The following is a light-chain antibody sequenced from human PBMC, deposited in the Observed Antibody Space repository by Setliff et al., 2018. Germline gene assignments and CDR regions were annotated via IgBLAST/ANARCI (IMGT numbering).Light chain of an antibody. Sequence: QSALTQPASVSGSPGQSITISCTGASTDVGDYHYVSWYQQHPGKAPKLIIYEVSNRPSGVSHRFSGSKSGTTASLTISGLQAEHEADYHCSSYISGSTNVLFGGGTKVTVL. V-gene: IGLV2-14*01. J-gene: IGLJ2*01. CDR3: SSYISGSTNVL. CDR1: STDVGDYHY. CDR2: EVS.